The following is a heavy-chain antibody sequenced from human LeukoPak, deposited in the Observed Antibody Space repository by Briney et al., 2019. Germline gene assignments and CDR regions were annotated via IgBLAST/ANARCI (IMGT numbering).Heavy chain of an antibody. CDR3: ATVDSSAFDAFDI. CDR1: GYTLTELS. D-gene: IGHD3-22*01. V-gene: IGHV1-24*01. CDR2: FDPEDGVT. J-gene: IGHJ3*02. Sequence: ASVKVSCKVSGYTLTELSMHWVRQAPGKGLEWMGGFDPEDGVTIYAQKFQGRVTMTEDTSTDTAYMELSSLRSEDTAVYYCATVDSSAFDAFDIWGQGTMVSVSS.